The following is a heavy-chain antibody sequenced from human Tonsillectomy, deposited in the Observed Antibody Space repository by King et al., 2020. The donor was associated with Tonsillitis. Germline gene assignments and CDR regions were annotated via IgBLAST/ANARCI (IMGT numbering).Heavy chain of an antibody. D-gene: IGHD3-10*01. CDR3: ARVGVRTIIIDDAFDI. Sequence: LQLQESGPGLVKPSETLSLTCNVFNYSISSDHYWAWIRQPPGKGLEWIASIFHSGATYYNPSLKSRITISVDTSTNQFSLKMSSVTAADTAVYFCARVGVRTIIIDDAFDIWGQGTMVTISS. CDR1: NYSISSDHY. J-gene: IGHJ3*02. V-gene: IGHV4-38-2*02. CDR2: IFHSGAT.